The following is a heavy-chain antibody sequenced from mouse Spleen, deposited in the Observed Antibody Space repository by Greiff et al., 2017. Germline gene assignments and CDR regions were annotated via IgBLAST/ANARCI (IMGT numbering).Heavy chain of an antibody. D-gene: IGHD2-1*01. V-gene: IGHV1-64*01. Sequence: QVQLQQPGAELVKPGASVKLSCKASGYTFTSYWMHWVKQRPGQGLEWIGMIHPNSGSTNYNEKFKSKATLTVDKSSSTAYMQLSSLTSEDSAVYYCARKEGDYYGNWGYFDVWGAGTTVTVSS. CDR2: IHPNSGST. CDR3: ARKEGDYYGNWGYFDV. J-gene: IGHJ1*01. CDR1: GYTFTSYW.